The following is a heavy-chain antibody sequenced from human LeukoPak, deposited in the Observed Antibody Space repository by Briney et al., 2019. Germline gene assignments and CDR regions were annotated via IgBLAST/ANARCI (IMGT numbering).Heavy chain of an antibody. CDR2: ISAYNGNT. CDR1: GYTFTSYG. J-gene: IGHJ4*02. Sequence: ASVKVSCKASGYTFTSYGIRWVRQAPGQGLEWMGWISAYNGNTNYAQKLQGRVTMTTDTSTSTAYMELRSLRSDDTAVYYCARDAHAYCGGDCYSWYWGQGTLVTASS. CDR3: ARDAHAYCGGDCYSWY. D-gene: IGHD2-21*02. V-gene: IGHV1-18*01.